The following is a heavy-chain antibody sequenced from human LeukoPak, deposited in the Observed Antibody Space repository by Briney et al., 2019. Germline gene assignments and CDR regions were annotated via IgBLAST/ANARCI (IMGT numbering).Heavy chain of an antibody. CDR2: IHYSGSS. V-gene: IGHV4-59*08. D-gene: IGHD2-8*01. Sequence: PSETLSLTCSVSGDSVSGFYWNWIRQPPGKKLEWIGNIHYSGSSNYNPSLKSRVTMSIDTSRNQFFLKLSSVTAADTAVYYCALAPNSNWFDFWGQGVLVTVSS. J-gene: IGHJ5*01. CDR3: ALAPNSNWFDF. CDR1: GDSVSGFY.